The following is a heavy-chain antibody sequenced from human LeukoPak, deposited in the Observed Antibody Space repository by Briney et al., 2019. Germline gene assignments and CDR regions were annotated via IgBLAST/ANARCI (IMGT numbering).Heavy chain of an antibody. Sequence: GGSLRLSCAASGFTFSSYEMNWVRQAPGKGLEWVSYISSSGSTIYYADSVKGRFTISRDNAKNSLYLQINSLRAEDTAVYYCARALYYYDSSGYSNWFDPWGQGTLVTVSS. CDR3: ARALYYYDSSGYSNWFDP. J-gene: IGHJ5*02. V-gene: IGHV3-48*03. D-gene: IGHD3-22*01. CDR2: ISSSGSTI. CDR1: GFTFSSYE.